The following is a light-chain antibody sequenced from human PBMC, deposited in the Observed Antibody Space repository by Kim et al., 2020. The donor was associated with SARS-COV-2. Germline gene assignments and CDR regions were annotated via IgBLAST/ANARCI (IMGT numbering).Light chain of an antibody. J-gene: IGKJ4*01. V-gene: IGKV1-27*01. CDR2: AAS. Sequence: AAAGDRVTNTCRASQSIRNYIAWYQQKTEKVPKLLIYAASTLQSGAPSRFSGSGYGTDFTLTISSMQTEDSATYYCKKYNSAPLTFGGGTNVDIK. CDR3: KKYNSAPLT. CDR1: QSIRNY.